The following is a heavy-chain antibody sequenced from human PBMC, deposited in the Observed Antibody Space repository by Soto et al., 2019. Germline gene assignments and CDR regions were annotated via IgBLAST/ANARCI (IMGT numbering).Heavy chain of an antibody. J-gene: IGHJ4*02. D-gene: IGHD1-26*01. CDR2: ISWNSGRT. Sequence: EVQLVESGGGLVQPGRSLRLSCAASGFTYDDYDMHWVRQAPGKGLEWVSAISWNSGRTAYADSVKGRFTISRDNAKNSLYLQMSSLRGEDTALYHCAKGRGGSYGGDSFDYWGQGTLVTVSS. V-gene: IGHV3-9*01. CDR3: AKGRGGSYGGDSFDY. CDR1: GFTYDDYD.